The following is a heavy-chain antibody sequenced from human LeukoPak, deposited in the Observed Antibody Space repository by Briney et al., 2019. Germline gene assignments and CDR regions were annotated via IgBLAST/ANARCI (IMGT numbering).Heavy chain of an antibody. CDR1: GGSISSSSYY. CDR3: ARHTTVVTNFKNYYYYMDV. Sequence: PSETLSLTCTVSGGSISSSSYYWGWIRQPPGKGLEWIGSIYYSGSTYYNPSLKSRVTISVDTSKNQFSLKLSSVTAADTAVYYCARHTTVVTNFKNYYYYMDVWGKGTTVTISS. V-gene: IGHV4-39*07. D-gene: IGHD4-23*01. J-gene: IGHJ6*03. CDR2: IYYSGST.